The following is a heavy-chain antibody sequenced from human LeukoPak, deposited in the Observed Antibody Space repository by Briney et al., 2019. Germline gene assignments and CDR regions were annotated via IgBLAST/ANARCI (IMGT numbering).Heavy chain of an antibody. CDR3: ARDSRRGWSQNYYYYGMDV. CDR2: INHSGST. V-gene: IGHV4-34*01. D-gene: IGHD6-19*01. Sequence: SETLSLTCAVYGGSFSGYYWSWIRQPPGKGLEWIGEINHSGSTNYNPSLKSRVTISVDTSKNQFSLKLSSVTAADTAVYYCARDSRRGWSQNYYYYGMDVWGQGTTVTVSS. J-gene: IGHJ6*02. CDR1: GGSFSGYY.